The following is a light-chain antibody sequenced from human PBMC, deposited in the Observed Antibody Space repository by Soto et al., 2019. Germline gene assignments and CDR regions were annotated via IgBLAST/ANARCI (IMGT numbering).Light chain of an antibody. J-gene: IGKJ2*01. CDR3: QQYDNLPPYT. Sequence: DIQMTQSPSSLSASVGDRVTITCQASQAISNYLNWYQQKPGKAPKLLIYDASNFETGVPSRFSGSGSGTDFTFTISSLQPEDIATYYCQQYDNLPPYTFGQGTKLEIK. V-gene: IGKV1-33*01. CDR1: QAISNY. CDR2: DAS.